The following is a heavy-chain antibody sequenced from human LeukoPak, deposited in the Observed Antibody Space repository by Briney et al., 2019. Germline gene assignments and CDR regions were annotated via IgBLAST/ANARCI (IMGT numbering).Heavy chain of an antibody. CDR3: AKHNDYDILTGYYSPDY. J-gene: IGHJ4*02. V-gene: IGHV3-23*01. CDR2: ISGSVGST. D-gene: IGHD3-9*01. CDR1: GFTFSSYG. Sequence: GGSLRLSCAASGFTFSSYGMSWVRQAPGKGLEWVSAISGSVGSTYYADSVKGRFTISRDNSKNTLYLQMNSLRAEDTAVYYCAKHNDYDILTGYYSPDYWGQGTLVTVSS.